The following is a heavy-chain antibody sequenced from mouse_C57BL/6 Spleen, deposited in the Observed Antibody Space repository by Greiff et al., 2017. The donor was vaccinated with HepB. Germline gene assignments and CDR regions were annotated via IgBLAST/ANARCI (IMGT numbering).Heavy chain of an antibody. CDR1: GFTFSDYG. D-gene: IGHD2-2*01. CDR2: ISSGSSTI. V-gene: IGHV5-17*01. CDR3: ARGIYYGYEMDY. Sequence: EVQRVESGGGLVKPGGSLKLSCAASGFTFSDYGMHWVRQAPEKGLEWVAYISSGSSTIYYADTVKGRFTISRDNAKNTLFLQMTSLRFEDTAMYYCARGIYYGYEMDYWGQGTSVTVSS. J-gene: IGHJ4*01.